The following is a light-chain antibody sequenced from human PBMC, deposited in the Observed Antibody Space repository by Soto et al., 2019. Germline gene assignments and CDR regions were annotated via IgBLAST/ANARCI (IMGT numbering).Light chain of an antibody. J-gene: IGKJ4*01. CDR2: AAS. Sequence: AIRMTQSPSSFSASTGDGVSITCRASQGISSYLAWYQQKPGKAPKLLIYAASTLQSGVPSRFSGSGSGTDFTLTISCLQSEDFATYYCQQYYSYPPTFGGGTKVAIK. V-gene: IGKV1-8*01. CDR3: QQYYSYPPT. CDR1: QGISSY.